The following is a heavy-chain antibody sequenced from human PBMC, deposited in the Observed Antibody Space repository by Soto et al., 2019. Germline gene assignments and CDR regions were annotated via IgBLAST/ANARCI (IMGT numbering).Heavy chain of an antibody. J-gene: IGHJ6*02. CDR2: ISSSSSTI. V-gene: IGHV3-48*04. D-gene: IGHD5-12*01. CDR1: GFTFSSYS. Sequence: GGSLRLSCAASGFTFSSYSMNWVRQAPGKGLEWVSYISSSSSTIYYADSVKGRFTISRDNAKNSLYLQMNSLRAEDTAVYYCARNGVATIPAYYYYYGMDVWGQGTTVTSP. CDR3: ARNGVATIPAYYYYYGMDV.